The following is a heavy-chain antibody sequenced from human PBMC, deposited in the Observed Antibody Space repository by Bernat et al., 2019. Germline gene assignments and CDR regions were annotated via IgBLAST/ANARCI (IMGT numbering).Heavy chain of an antibody. D-gene: IGHD2/OR15-2a*01. V-gene: IGHV7-4-1*02. Sequence: QVQLVQSGSELRKPGASVKVSCKASGYTFTSYGMNWVRQPPGQGLEWMGWINTNTGNPTYAQGFAGRFVFSLDASVNTAYLQINSLKAEDTAVYYCARDRATFTFDPWGQGTLVTVSS. CDR3: ARDRATFTFDP. J-gene: IGHJ5*02. CDR1: GYTFTSYG. CDR2: INTNTGNP.